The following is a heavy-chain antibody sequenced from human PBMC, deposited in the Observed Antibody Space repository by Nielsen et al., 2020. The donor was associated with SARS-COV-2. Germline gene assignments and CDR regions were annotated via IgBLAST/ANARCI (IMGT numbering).Heavy chain of an antibody. CDR2: IWYDGSNK. CDR3: AGDGGGGYDIREGFDY. CDR1: GFTFSSYG. D-gene: IGHD3-9*01. J-gene: IGHJ4*02. Sequence: GESLKISCAASGFTFSSYGMHWVRQAPGKGLEGGAVIWYDGSNKYYADSVKGRVTISRDNSKNTLYLQMNSLRAEDTAIYYCAGDGGGGYDIREGFDYWGQGTLVTVSS. V-gene: IGHV3-33*08.